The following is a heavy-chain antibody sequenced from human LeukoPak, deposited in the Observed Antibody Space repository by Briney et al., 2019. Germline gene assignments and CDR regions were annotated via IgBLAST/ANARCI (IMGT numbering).Heavy chain of an antibody. V-gene: IGHV3-48*01. Sequence: GGSLRLSCVVSGFTFSSYGMSWVRQAPGKGLEWISYISSSGSTIHYADSVKGRFTISRDNAKNSLYLQMNSLRAEDTAVYYCARDLTSGWYGFDYWGQGTLVTVSS. J-gene: IGHJ4*02. CDR2: ISSSGSTI. CDR1: GFTFSSYG. CDR3: ARDLTSGWYGFDY. D-gene: IGHD6-19*01.